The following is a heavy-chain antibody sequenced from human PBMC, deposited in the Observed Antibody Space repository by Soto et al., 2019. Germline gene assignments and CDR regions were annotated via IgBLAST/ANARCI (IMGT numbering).Heavy chain of an antibody. V-gene: IGHV5-10-1*01. D-gene: IGHD6-13*01. CDR3: ARRHSSSSAFDP. J-gene: IGHJ5*02. CDR1: GYSFSSYW. CDR2: IDPSDSYT. Sequence: GESLKISCKGSGYSFSSYWINWVRQMPGKGLEWMGRIDPSDSYTNYSPSFQGHVTISADKSISTAYLQWSSLKASDTAMYYCARRHSSSSAFDPWGQGTLVTVSS.